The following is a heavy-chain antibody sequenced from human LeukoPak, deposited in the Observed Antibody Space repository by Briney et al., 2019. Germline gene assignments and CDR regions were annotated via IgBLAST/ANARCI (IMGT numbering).Heavy chain of an antibody. J-gene: IGHJ4*02. D-gene: IGHD3-10*01. V-gene: IGHV2-70*11. CDR3: AREYYGSGSYPN. CDR2: IDWDDDK. CDR1: GFSLSTSGMC. Sequence: SGPALVKPTQTLTLTCTFSGFSLSTSGMCVSWIRQPPGKALEWLARIDWDDDKYYSTSLKTRLTISKDTSKNQVVLTMTNMDPVDTATYYCAREYYGSGSYPNWGQGTLVTVSS.